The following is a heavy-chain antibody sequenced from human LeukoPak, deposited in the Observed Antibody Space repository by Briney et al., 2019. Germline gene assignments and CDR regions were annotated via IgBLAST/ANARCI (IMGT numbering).Heavy chain of an antibody. CDR2: ITTNGGST. CDR3: VKVAAAGIGAFDI. J-gene: IGHJ3*02. D-gene: IGHD6-13*01. CDR1: GFTFSSFA. V-gene: IGHV3-64D*06. Sequence: GGSLRLSCSASGFTFSSFAMHWVRQAPGKGLEYISAITTNGGSTYYVDSVRGRFTISRDNSKNTVYLQLSSLRAEDTAVYYCVKVAAAGIGAFDIWGQGTMVTVSS.